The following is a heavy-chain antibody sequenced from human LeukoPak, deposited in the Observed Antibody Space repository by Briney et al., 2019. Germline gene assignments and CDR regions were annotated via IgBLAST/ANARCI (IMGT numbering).Heavy chain of an antibody. V-gene: IGHV3-48*03. Sequence: PGGSLRLSCAASGFTFSSYEMNWVRQAPGKGLEWVSYISSGGSTIFYADSVKGRFTISRDNAKNSLYLQMNSLRAEDTAVYYCAREVGDGYNYAFFDYWGQGTLVTVSS. CDR2: ISSGGSTI. CDR1: GFTFSSYE. CDR3: AREVGDGYNYAFFDY. D-gene: IGHD5-24*01. J-gene: IGHJ4*02.